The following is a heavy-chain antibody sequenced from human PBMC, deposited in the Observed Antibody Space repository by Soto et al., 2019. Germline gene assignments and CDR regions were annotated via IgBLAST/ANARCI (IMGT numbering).Heavy chain of an antibody. V-gene: IGHV1-18*04. CDR1: GYTFTSYG. D-gene: IGHD2-15*01. CDR3: ATGRTYCSGGSCTENSFDY. CDR2: ISAYNGNT. Sequence: ASVKVSCKASGYTFTSYGITWVRQAPGQGLEWMGWISAYNGNTNYAQKLQGRVTMTTDTSTSTAYMELRSLRSDDTAVYYCATGRTYCSGGSCTENSFDYWGQGTLVTVS. J-gene: IGHJ4*02.